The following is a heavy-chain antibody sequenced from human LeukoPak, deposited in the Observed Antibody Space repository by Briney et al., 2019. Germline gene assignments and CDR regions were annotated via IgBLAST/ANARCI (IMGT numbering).Heavy chain of an antibody. D-gene: IGHD3-10*01. CDR1: GGSLGSGDYY. CDR2: IYYSGST. CDR3: ARDRWFPSPYGMDV. Sequence: SETLSLTCTVSGGSLGSGDYYWSWVRQPPGTGLEWIGYIYYSGSTYYYPSLKSRVTISIDTSKNQFSLRLTSVTAADTAVYYCARDRWFPSPYGMDVWGQGTTVTVSS. V-gene: IGHV4-30-4*01. J-gene: IGHJ6*02.